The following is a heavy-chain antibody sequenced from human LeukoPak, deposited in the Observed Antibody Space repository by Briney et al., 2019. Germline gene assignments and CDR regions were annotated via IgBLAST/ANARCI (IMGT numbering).Heavy chain of an antibody. V-gene: IGHV1-2*04. CDR1: GYTFTGYY. CDR2: INPNSGGT. J-gene: IGHJ4*02. Sequence: GASVKVSCKASGYTFTGYYMHWVRQAPGQGLEWMGWINPNSGGTNYAQKFQDWVTMTRDTSISTAYMELSRLRSDDTAVYHCARGDSTYYYGSGSRYYFDYWGQGTLVTVSS. D-gene: IGHD3-10*01. CDR3: ARGDSTYYYGSGSRYYFDY.